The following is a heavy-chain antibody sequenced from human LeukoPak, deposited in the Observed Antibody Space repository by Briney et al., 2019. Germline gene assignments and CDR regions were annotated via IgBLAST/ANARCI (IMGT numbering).Heavy chain of an antibody. CDR2: ISHDGSTK. D-gene: IGHD3-10*01. V-gene: IGHV3-30*18. J-gene: IGHJ1*01. CDR3: AKDRIIISFGDVSRH. CDR1: GFIFSGYG. Sequence: GGSLRLSCAASGFIFSGYGMHWVRQAPGKGLEWVALISHDGSTKHYADSVQGRFTISRDNSKNTLFLQMTSLRVEDTAVYFCAKDRIIISFGDVSRHWGQGTLVTVSS.